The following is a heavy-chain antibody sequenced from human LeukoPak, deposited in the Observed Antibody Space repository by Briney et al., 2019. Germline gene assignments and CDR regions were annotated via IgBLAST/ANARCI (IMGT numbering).Heavy chain of an antibody. CDR1: GFTFSSYD. J-gene: IGHJ5*01. CDR2: ISGSGGST. V-gene: IGHV3-23*01. CDR3: AKDRHAPGRYCSSTTCFPFDS. D-gene: IGHD2-2*01. Sequence: TGGSLRLSCAASGFTFSSYDMSWVRQAPGKGLEWVSVISGSGGSTYYADSVKGRFTISRDNSKSTLYLQMNSLRAEDTAVYYCAKDRHAPGRYCSSTTCFPFDSWGQGTLVTVSS.